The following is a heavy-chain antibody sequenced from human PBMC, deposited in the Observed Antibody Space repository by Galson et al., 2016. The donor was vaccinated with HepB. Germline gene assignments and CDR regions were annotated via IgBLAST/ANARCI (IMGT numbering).Heavy chain of an antibody. CDR3: AKDLRWGEGPSGRAFDV. V-gene: IGHV3-30*18. CDR2: ISYDGKKK. CDR1: GYTFNTYN. J-gene: IGHJ3*01. D-gene: IGHD1-14*01. Sequence: SLRLSCAASGYTFNTYNIHWVRQAPGKGLEWVAGISYDGKKKHYADSVKGRFTISRDNSKNTLYLQMNSLRAEDTAVYLCAKDLRWGEGPSGRAFDVWGQGTLVIVSS.